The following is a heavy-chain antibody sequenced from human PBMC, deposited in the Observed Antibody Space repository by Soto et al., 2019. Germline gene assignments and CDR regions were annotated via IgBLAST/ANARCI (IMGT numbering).Heavy chain of an antibody. V-gene: IGHV1-18*04. CDR1: GYTFTSYG. CDR3: ARVVPTTPAIAARLFNWFDP. CDR2: ISAYNGNT. D-gene: IGHD6-6*01. Sequence: GASVKVSCKASGYTFTSYGISWVRQAPGQGLEWMGWISAYNGNTNYAQKLQGRVTMTTDTSTSKAYMELRSLRSDDTAVYYCARVVPTTPAIAARLFNWFDPWGQGTLVTVSS. J-gene: IGHJ5*02.